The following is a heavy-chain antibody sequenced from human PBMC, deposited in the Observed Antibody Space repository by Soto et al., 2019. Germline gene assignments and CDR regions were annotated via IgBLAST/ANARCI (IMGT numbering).Heavy chain of an antibody. V-gene: IGHV3-23*01. CDR3: AKGGIAAAGPQGYYFDY. J-gene: IGHJ4*02. D-gene: IGHD6-13*01. CDR1: GFTFSSYA. CDR2: ISGSGGST. Sequence: PGGSLRLSCAASGFTFSSYAMSWVRQAPGKGLEWVSAISGSGGSTYYADSVKGRFTISRDNSKNTLYLQMNSLRAEDTAVYYCAKGGIAAAGPQGYYFDYWGQGTLVTVSS.